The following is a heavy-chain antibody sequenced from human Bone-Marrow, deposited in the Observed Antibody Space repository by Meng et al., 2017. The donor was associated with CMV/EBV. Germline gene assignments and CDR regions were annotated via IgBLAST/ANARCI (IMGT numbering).Heavy chain of an antibody. CDR3: ARKGGFWSGFNWFDP. CDR1: GYTFTSYG. CDR2: VNPNSGNT. V-gene: IGHV1-8*01. D-gene: IGHD3-3*01. J-gene: IGHJ5*02. Sequence: ASVKVSCKASGYTFTSYGINWVRQATGQGLEWMGWVNPNSGNTGYAQKFQGRVTMTRNTSISTAYMELSSLRSEDTAVYYCARKGGFWSGFNWFDPWGQGTLVTVSS.